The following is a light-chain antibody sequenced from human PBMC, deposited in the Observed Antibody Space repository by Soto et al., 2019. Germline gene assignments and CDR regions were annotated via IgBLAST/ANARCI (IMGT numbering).Light chain of an antibody. CDR2: GAS. J-gene: IGKJ4*01. CDR3: QQYNDRPLT. Sequence: EIVMTQSPATLSVSPGERATLSCRASQSVGGKLAWYQQKPGQAPRLLIYGASTRATSIPARFSGSGSGTEFTLTISSLQSEDSAVYYCQQYNDRPLTFGGGATVEI. CDR1: QSVGGK. V-gene: IGKV3-15*01.